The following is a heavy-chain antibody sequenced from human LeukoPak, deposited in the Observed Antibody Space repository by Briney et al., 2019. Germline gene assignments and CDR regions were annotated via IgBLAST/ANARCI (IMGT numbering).Heavy chain of an antibody. V-gene: IGHV1-8*01. CDR1: GYTFTSYD. J-gene: IGHJ4*02. D-gene: IGHD6-13*01. CDR2: MNPNSGNT. Sequence: ASVKVSCKASGYTFTSYDINWVRQATGQGLEWXXWMNPNSGNTGYAQKFQGRVTMTRNTSISTAYMELSSLRSEDTAVYYCARGRRVGPPYSRERAVDYWGQGTLVTVSS. CDR3: ARGRRVGPPYSRERAVDY.